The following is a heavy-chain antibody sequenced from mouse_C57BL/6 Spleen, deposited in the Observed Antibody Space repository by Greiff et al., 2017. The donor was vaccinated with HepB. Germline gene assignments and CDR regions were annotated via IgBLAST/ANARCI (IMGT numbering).Heavy chain of an antibody. CDR1: GYAFSSSW. CDR2: IYPGDGDT. D-gene: IGHD1-1*01. Sequence: QVQLKESGPELVKPGASVKISCKASGYAFSSSWMNWVKQRPGKGLEWIGRIYPGDGDTNYNGKFKGKATLTADKSSSTAYMQLSSLTSEDSAVYFCARDYYGSNFDYWGQGTTLRVSS. CDR3: ARDYYGSNFDY. J-gene: IGHJ2*01. V-gene: IGHV1-82*01.